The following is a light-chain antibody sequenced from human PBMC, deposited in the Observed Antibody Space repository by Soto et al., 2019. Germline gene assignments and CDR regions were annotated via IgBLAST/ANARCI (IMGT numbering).Light chain of an antibody. CDR3: SSYTSSNTFV. CDR1: SSDVGGYNY. CDR2: DVS. Sequence: QSVLTQPASVSASPGQSITLSCTGTSSDVGGYNYVSWYQQHPGKAPKLLIYDVSNRPSGVSDRFSGSKSGDTASLTISGLQAEDEADYYCSSYTSSNTFVFGTGTRSPS. J-gene: IGLJ1*01. V-gene: IGLV2-14*01.